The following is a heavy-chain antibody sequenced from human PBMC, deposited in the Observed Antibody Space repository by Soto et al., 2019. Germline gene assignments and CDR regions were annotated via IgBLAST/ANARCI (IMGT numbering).Heavy chain of an antibody. V-gene: IGHV4-4*02. CDR3: ASAGDQSSDYFDY. CDR1: NGSISSSNW. D-gene: IGHD3-16*01. J-gene: IGHJ4*02. CDR2: IYHSGST. Sequence: PSETLSLTCAVSNGSISSSNWWSWVRQPPGKGLEWIGEIYHSGSTNYNPSLKSRVTISVDKSKNQFSLKLSSVTSADTAVYYCASAGDQSSDYFDYWGQGTLVTVSS.